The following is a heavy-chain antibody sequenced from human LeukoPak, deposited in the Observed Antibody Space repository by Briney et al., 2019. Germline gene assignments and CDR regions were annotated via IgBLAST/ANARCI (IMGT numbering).Heavy chain of an antibody. CDR2: IYYSGST. Sequence: SETLSLTCTVSGGSISSSSYYWGWIRQPPGKGLEWIGSIYYSGSTYYNPSLKSRVTISVDTSKNQSSLKLSSVTAADTAVYCCARDYDILTGYYKWGAFGYWGQGTLVTVSS. D-gene: IGHD3-9*01. CDR3: ARDYDILTGYYKWGAFGY. V-gene: IGHV4-39*02. J-gene: IGHJ4*02. CDR1: GGSISSSSYY.